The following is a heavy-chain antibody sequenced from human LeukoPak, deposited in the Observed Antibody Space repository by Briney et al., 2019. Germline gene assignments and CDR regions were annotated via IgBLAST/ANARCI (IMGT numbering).Heavy chain of an antibody. CDR1: GFTFSSYA. Sequence: GGSLRLSCAASGFTFSSYAMSWVLRAPGKGLEWVSAISGSGGSTYYADSVKGRFTISRDNAENSLYLQMNSLRAEDTAVYYCARDVHQWELVDYWGQGTLVTVSS. CDR2: ISGSGGST. D-gene: IGHD1-26*01. CDR3: ARDVHQWELVDY. J-gene: IGHJ4*02. V-gene: IGHV3-23*01.